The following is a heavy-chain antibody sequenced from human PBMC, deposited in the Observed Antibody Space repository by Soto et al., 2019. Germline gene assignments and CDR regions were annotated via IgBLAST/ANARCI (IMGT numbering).Heavy chain of an antibody. V-gene: IGHV3-66*01. CDR2: LSSDDKT. D-gene: IGHD3-3*01. J-gene: IGHJ4*02. Sequence: EVRLVESGGGLFQPGGSLRLSCAASGFIVSGIFMTWVRQVPGKEPEWVSTLSSDDKTYYADSVRGRFTISRDSSKNTLFLQMNTLRAEDTAVYHCARDIFGGSYDFWHGGQGTLVTVSS. CDR3: ARDIFGGSYDFWH. CDR1: GFIVSGIF.